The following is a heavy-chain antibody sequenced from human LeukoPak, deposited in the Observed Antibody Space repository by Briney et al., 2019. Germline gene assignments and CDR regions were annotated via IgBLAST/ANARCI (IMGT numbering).Heavy chain of an antibody. CDR1: GGSISTYY. CDR3: ARTGGNSYWYFDL. Sequence: SETLSLTCTVSGGSISTYYWSWIRQPPGKGLEWTGYIYYSGSTTYNPSLKSRVTISVDTPKNQFSLKLNSVTAADTAVYYCARTGGNSYWYFDLWGRGTLVTVSS. J-gene: IGHJ2*01. V-gene: IGHV4-59*08. D-gene: IGHD4-23*01. CDR2: IYYSGST.